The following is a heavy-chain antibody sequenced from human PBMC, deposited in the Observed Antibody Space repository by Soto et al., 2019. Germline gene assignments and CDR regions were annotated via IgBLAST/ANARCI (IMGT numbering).Heavy chain of an antibody. J-gene: IGHJ4*02. V-gene: IGHV2-5*02. CDR2: IYWDDDK. CDR3: AHRRSYYDSSGYYYLDY. D-gene: IGHD3-22*01. CDR1: GFSLSTSGVG. Sequence: QITLKESGPTLVKPTQTLTLTCTFSGFSLSTSGVGVGWIRQPPGKALEWLALIYWDDDKRYSPSLKSRLTITKDTSKNQVFLTMTNMDPVDTATYYCAHRRSYYDSSGYYYLDYWGQGTLVTVSS.